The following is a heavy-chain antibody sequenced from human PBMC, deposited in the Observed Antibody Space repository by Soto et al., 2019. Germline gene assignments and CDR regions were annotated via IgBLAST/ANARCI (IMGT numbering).Heavy chain of an antibody. D-gene: IGHD6-13*01. Sequence: PSETLSLTCAVYGGSFSGYYWSWIRQPPGKGLEWIGEINHSGSTNYNPSLKSRVTISVDTSKNQFSLELSSVTAADTAVYYCARGLRVAAAGTYYSYYGMDVWGQGTTVTVSS. V-gene: IGHV4-34*01. CDR1: GGSFSGYY. CDR2: INHSGST. J-gene: IGHJ6*02. CDR3: ARGLRVAAAGTYYSYYGMDV.